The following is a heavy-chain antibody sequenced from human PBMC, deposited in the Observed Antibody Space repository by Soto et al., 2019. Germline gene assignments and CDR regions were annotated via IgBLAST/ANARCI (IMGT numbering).Heavy chain of an antibody. V-gene: IGHV4-59*02. J-gene: IGHJ4*02. CDR1: GGYVHSYY. CDR3: ARARVRGVSPDYDF. D-gene: IGHD2-8*01. CDR2: IYYTGST. Sequence: PSETLSLTCSVSGGYVHSYYWSWLRQSPGRGLEWIAYIYYTGSTEYNPSLKSRATTSLDTSKNEVYLKMTSVTAADTAVYYCARARVRGVSPDYDFWGQGTQVTVSS.